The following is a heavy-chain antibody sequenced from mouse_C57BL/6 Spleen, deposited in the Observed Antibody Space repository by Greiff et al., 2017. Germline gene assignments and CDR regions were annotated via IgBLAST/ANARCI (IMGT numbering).Heavy chain of an antibody. CDR2: INPNNGGT. D-gene: IGHD2-3*01. Sequence: VQLKESGPELVKPGASVKIPCKASGYTFTDYNMDWVKQSHGKSLEWIGDINPNNGGTIYNQKFKGKATLTVDKSSSTAYMELRSLTSEDTAVYYCARNGWLLRGYFDVWGTGTTVTVSS. CDR1: GYTFTDYN. V-gene: IGHV1-18*01. CDR3: ARNGWLLRGYFDV. J-gene: IGHJ1*03.